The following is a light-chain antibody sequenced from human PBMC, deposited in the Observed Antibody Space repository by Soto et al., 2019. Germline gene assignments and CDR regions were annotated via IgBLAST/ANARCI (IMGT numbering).Light chain of an antibody. Sequence: SYELTQPPSVSVAPGQTARITCGGSNIGSKSVHWYQQKPGQAPVLVVYDDSDRPSGIPERFSGSNSGNTATLTISRVEAGDEVDYYCQVWDSSSDHVVFGGGTQLTVL. CDR1: NIGSKS. V-gene: IGLV3-21*02. CDR3: QVWDSSSDHVV. J-gene: IGLJ2*01. CDR2: DDS.